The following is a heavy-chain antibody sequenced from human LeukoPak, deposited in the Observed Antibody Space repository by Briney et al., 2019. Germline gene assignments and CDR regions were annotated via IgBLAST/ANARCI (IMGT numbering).Heavy chain of an antibody. CDR1: GYTLTELS. J-gene: IGHJ4*02. D-gene: IGHD3-22*01. V-gene: IGHV1-24*01. CDR3: ATGLDYDSSGQRRWIFGY. CDR2: FDPEDGET. Sequence: ASVKVSCKVSGYTLTELSMHWVRQAPGKGLEWMGGFDPEDGETIYAQKFQGRVTMTEDTSTDTAYMDLSSLRSGDTAVYYCATGLDYDSSGQRRWIFGYWGQGTLVTVSS.